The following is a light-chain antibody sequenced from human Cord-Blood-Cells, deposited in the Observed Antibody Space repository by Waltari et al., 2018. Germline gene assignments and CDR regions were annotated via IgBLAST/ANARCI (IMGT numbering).Light chain of an antibody. CDR2: EGS. J-gene: IGLJ1*01. CDR1: SSDVGSYNL. V-gene: IGLV2-23*01. CDR3: CSYAGSSTYV. Sequence: QSALTQPASVSGSPGQSITISCTGTSSDVGSYNLVSWDQQHPGKAPKLMIYEGSKRPSGVSNRFSGSKSGNTASLTISVLQAEDEADYYCCSYAGSSTYVFGTGTKVTVL.